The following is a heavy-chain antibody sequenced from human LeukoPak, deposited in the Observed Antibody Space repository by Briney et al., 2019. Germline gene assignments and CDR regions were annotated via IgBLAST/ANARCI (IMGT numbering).Heavy chain of an antibody. J-gene: IGHJ4*02. Sequence: SETLSLTCTVSGGSISSYYWNWIRQPPGKGLEWIEYVYYTGSTNYNPSLKSRVTISVDSSKNRFSLKLSSVTAADTAVYYCAREIYGGNSASFDYWGQGTLVTVSS. V-gene: IGHV4-59*01. CDR1: GGSISSYY. CDR3: AREIYGGNSASFDY. D-gene: IGHD4-23*01. CDR2: VYYTGST.